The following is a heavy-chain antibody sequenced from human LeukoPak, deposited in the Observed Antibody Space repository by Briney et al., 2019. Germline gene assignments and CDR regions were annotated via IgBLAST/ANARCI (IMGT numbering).Heavy chain of an antibody. J-gene: IGHJ3*02. CDR3: AKYRTQGYSYGLDAFDI. CDR1: GFTFSSYG. CDR2: ISGSGGST. V-gene: IGHV3-23*01. D-gene: IGHD5-18*01. Sequence: AGGSLRLSCAASGFTFSSYGMSWVRQAPGKGLEWVSAISGSGGSTYYADSVKGRFTISRDNSKNTLYLQMNSLRAEDTAVYYCAKYRTQGYSYGLDAFDIWGQGTMVTVSS.